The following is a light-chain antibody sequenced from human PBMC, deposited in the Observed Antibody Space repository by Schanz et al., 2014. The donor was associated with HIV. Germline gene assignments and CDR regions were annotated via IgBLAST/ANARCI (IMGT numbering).Light chain of an antibody. J-gene: IGKJ2*01. V-gene: IGKV3D-15*01. CDR2: GIS. CDR1: QSVNNY. CDR3: QQYDVWPYT. Sequence: EIVLTQSPATLSVSPGERATLSCRAGQSVNNYLAWYQQKPGQTPRLLVYGISTRATGIPDRFSGSGSGTDFTLTISGLQAEDAAVYYCQQYDVWPYTFGQGTKLEIK.